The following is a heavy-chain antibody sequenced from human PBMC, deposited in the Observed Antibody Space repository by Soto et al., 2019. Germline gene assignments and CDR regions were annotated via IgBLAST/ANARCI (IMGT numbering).Heavy chain of an antibody. CDR1: GFTFSSYA. CDR3: AIDAGVSFDYYYMDV. D-gene: IGHD3-10*01. V-gene: IGHV3-23*01. Sequence: GESLKISCAASGFTFSSYAMSWVRQAPGKGLEWVSAISGSGGSTYYADSVKGRFTISRDNSKNTLYLQMNSLRAEDTAVYYCAIDAGVSFDYYYMDVWGKGTTVTVSS. CDR2: ISGSGGST. J-gene: IGHJ6*03.